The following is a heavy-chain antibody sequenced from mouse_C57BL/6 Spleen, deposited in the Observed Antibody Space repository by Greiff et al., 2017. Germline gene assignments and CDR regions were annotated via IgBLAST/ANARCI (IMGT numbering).Heavy chain of an antibody. D-gene: IGHD2-1*01. CDR3: ASYYGNTWFAY. J-gene: IGHJ3*01. Sequence: EVKVVESGGGLVKPGGSLKLSCAASGFTFSDYGMHWVRQAPEKGLEWVAYISSGSSTIYYADTVKGRFTISRDNAKNTLFLQMTSLRSEDTAMYYCASYYGNTWFAYWGQGTLVTVSA. V-gene: IGHV5-17*01. CDR1: GFTFSDYG. CDR2: ISSGSSTI.